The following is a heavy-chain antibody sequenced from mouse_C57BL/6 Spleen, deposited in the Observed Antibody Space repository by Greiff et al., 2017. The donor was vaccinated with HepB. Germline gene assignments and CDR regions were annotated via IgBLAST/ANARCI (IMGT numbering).Heavy chain of an antibody. V-gene: IGHV1-18*01. CDR2: INPNNGGT. D-gene: IGHD2-4*01. CDR3: ARTEAYYDFAWFAY. CDR1: GYTLTDYN. J-gene: IGHJ3*01. Sequence: VQLQQPGPELVKPGASVKIPCKASGYTLTDYNMDWVKQSHGKSLEWIGDINPNNGGTIYNQKFKGKATLTVDKSSSTAYMELRSLTSEDTAVYYCARTEAYYDFAWFAYWGQGTLVTVSA.